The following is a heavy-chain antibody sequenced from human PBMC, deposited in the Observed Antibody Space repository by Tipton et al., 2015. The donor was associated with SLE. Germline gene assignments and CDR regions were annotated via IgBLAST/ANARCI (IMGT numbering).Heavy chain of an antibody. J-gene: IGHJ2*01. CDR1: GVSISSRTYY. CDR2: MYYSGNT. D-gene: IGHD5-24*01. V-gene: IGHV4-39*01. CDR3: ARNLGPEWMVTKRGYFDL. Sequence: TLSLTCTVSGVSISSRTYYWGWIRQPPGKGLEWIGSMYYSGNTYYNPSLKTRVTISVDTSKNQFSLKLSSVTAADTAVYYCARNLGPEWMVTKRGYFDLWGRGTLVSVSS.